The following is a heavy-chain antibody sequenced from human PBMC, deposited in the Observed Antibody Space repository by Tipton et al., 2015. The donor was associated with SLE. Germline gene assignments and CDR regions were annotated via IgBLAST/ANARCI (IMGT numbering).Heavy chain of an antibody. CDR3: ARALWGDKDPAIEPPAIRVRAFDI. CDR2: IYNSEST. V-gene: IGHV4-59*01. Sequence: TLSLTCTFSGGSISHYYWSWIRQSPERGLEWIGYIYNSESTTYNPSLKSRVTISVDTSKNQLSLKLSSVTAADTAVYYCARALWGDKDPAIEPPAIRVRAFDIWGQGTMVTVSS. J-gene: IGHJ3*02. D-gene: IGHD2-2*02. CDR1: GGSISHYY.